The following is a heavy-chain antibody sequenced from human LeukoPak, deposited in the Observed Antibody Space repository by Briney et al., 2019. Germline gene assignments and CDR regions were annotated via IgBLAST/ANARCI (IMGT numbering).Heavy chain of an antibody. J-gene: IGHJ4*02. CDR1: GYTFTGYY. D-gene: IGHD3-3*01. CDR3: ARDGHYHFWSCYSDY. V-gene: IGHV1-2*02. CDR2: INPNSGGT. Sequence: ASVKVSCKASGYTFTGYYMHWVRQAPGQGLEWMGWINPNSGGTNYAQKFQGRVTMTRDTSISTAYMELSRLRSDDTAVYYCARDGHYHFWSCYSDYWGQGTLVTVSS.